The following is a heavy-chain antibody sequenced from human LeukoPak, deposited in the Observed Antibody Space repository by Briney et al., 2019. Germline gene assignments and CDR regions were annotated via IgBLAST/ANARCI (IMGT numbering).Heavy chain of an antibody. J-gene: IGHJ4*02. CDR1: GFTFDNHG. CDR3: ARSIVVPAAINSYYFDY. Sequence: PGGSLRLSCAASGFTFDNHGMSWVRQAPGKGLEWVSGINRNGGSTGYADSVKGRFTISRDNAKNSLYLQMNSLRAEDTALYYCARSIVVPAAINSYYFDYWGQGTLVTVSS. CDR2: INRNGGST. V-gene: IGHV3-20*04. D-gene: IGHD2-2*01.